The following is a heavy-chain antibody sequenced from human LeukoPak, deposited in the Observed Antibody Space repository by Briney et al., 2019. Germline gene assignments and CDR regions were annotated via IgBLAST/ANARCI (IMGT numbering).Heavy chain of an antibody. CDR1: GFTFSDYA. J-gene: IGHJ4*02. CDR3: ARDGGDRPVYYGDKFDC. D-gene: IGHD3-9*01. Sequence: PGGSLRLSCAASGFTFSDYAMHWVRQAPGKGLEWVAIISDDGIKKYYADSKKGRFTISRDNSKNTLYLQVNGLRPEDTAVYYCARDGGDRPVYYGDKFDCWGQGPLVTVSS. V-gene: IGHV3-30*01. CDR2: ISDDGIKK.